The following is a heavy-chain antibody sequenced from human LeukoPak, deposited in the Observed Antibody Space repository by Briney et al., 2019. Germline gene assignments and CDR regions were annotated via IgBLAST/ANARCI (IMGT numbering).Heavy chain of an antibody. Sequence: ASVKVSCKVSGYTLTELSMHWVRQAPGKGLEWMGGFDPEDGATIYAQKFQGRVTMTEDTSTDTAYMELTSLRSEDTALYYCATMYNWNDSPYGAQGPLVTVSS. CDR1: GYTLTELS. CDR3: ATMYNWNDSPY. D-gene: IGHD1-20*01. CDR2: FDPEDGAT. V-gene: IGHV1-24*01. J-gene: IGHJ4*02.